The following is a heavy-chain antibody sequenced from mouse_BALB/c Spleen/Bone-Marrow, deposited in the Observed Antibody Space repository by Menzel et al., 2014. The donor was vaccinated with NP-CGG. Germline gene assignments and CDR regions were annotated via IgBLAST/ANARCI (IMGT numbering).Heavy chain of an antibody. CDR2: ITKGGGST. CDR1: GFTFSDYY. D-gene: IGHD4-1*01. J-gene: IGHJ4*01. Sequence: EVQGVESGGGLVQPGGSLKLSCATSGFTFSDYYVYWVRQTPEKRLEWVAYITKGGGSTYYPDIAKGRFTISRDNAKNTLYLQMSRLKSEDTAMYYCARQLAYAMDYWGQGTSVTVSS. CDR3: ARQLAYAMDY. V-gene: IGHV5-12*02.